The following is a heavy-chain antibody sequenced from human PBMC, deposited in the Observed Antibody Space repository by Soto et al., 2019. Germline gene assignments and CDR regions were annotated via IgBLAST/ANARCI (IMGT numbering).Heavy chain of an antibody. CDR3: ASGWGSGWYFLRY. Sequence: QVPLVQSGAEVKKPGASVKVSCQASGYTFTSYGLTGLRGAPGQRIVGKGGSCDCNGNTNYAQKLQGRDTMTTDTSTSTANIELRSLRSDDTAVYYCASGWGSGWYFLRYWGQGTLVTVSS. CDR1: GYTFTSYG. V-gene: IGHV1-18*01. D-gene: IGHD6-19*01. CDR2: SCDCNGNT. J-gene: IGHJ4*02.